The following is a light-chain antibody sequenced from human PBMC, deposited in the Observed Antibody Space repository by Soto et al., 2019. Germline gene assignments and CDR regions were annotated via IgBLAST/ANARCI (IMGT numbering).Light chain of an antibody. J-gene: IGKJ4*01. CDR1: QSVSSSY. V-gene: IGKV3-20*01. CDR3: QQYGSSPS. Sequence: ESVLTQSPGVLSLYKGERATLSCRASQSVSSSYLAWYQQKPGQAPRLLIYGASSRATGIPDRFSGSGSGTDFTLTISRLEPEDFAVYYCQQYGSSPSFGGGTKVDIK. CDR2: GAS.